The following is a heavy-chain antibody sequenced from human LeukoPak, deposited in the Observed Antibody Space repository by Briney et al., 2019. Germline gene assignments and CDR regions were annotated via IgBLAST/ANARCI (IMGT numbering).Heavy chain of an antibody. D-gene: IGHD5-24*01. Sequence: PGGSLRLSCAASGFIFKNYAMASVRQPPGKGLEWVSVIYSGGSTYYADSVKGRFTISRDNSKNTLYLQMNSLRAEDTAVYYCAREASERWLQWGWFDPWGQGTLVTVSS. V-gene: IGHV3-66*01. CDR3: AREASERWLQWGWFDP. J-gene: IGHJ5*02. CDR2: IYSGGST. CDR1: GFIFKNYA.